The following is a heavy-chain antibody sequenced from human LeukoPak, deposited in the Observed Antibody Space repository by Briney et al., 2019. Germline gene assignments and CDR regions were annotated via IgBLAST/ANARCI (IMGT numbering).Heavy chain of an antibody. CDR1: GGSISSGGYY. D-gene: IGHD3-22*01. CDR2: IYYSGST. V-gene: IGHV4-31*03. Sequence: TLSLTCTVSGGSISSGGYYWSWIRQHPGKGLEWIGYIYYSGSTYYNPSLKSRVTISVDTSKNQFSLKLSSVTAADTAVYYCARDRADYYDSSGYYPTENAFDIWGQGTMVTVSS. CDR3: ARDRADYYDSSGYYPTENAFDI. J-gene: IGHJ3*02.